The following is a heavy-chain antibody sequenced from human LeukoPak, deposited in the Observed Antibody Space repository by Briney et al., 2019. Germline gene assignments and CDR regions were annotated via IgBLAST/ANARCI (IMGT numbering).Heavy chain of an antibody. J-gene: IGHJ3*01. D-gene: IGHD1-26*01. Sequence: QPGGSLRLSCAASRFSFSAYPMGWVRRAPGRGLEWVSGISAGGDLTFHADPGKGRFTISRDNSKNTLYLQMNSLRADDTAEYYCAKSLLTTASGTGRAFDLWGQGTMVTVSS. V-gene: IGHV3-23*01. CDR1: RFSFSAYP. CDR2: ISAGGDLT. CDR3: AKSLLTTASGTGRAFDL.